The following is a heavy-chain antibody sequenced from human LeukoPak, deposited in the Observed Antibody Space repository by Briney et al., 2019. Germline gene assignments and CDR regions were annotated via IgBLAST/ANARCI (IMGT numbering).Heavy chain of an antibody. D-gene: IGHD3-10*01. CDR2: MKPNSGNT. J-gene: IGHJ6*03. Sequence: ASVKVSCKASGYTFTSYDIDWVRQATGQGLEWMGWMKPNSGNTGYSQKFQGIVTMTRNSSITTAYMGLSSLRPEDTAVYYCARGIHGSGSYYYYYYMDVWGKGTTVTISS. CDR1: GYTFTSYD. CDR3: ARGIHGSGSYYYYYYMDV. V-gene: IGHV1-8*01.